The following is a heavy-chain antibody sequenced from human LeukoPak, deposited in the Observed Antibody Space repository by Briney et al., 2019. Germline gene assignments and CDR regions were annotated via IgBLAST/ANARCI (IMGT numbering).Heavy chain of an antibody. D-gene: IGHD2-2*02. CDR2: ISTSSSYI. CDR3: ARAVRYCSSTSCYNYYYMDV. CDR1: AFTFSSYS. J-gene: IGHJ6*03. V-gene: IGHV3-21*01. Sequence: GGSLRLSCAASAFTFSSYSMNWVRQAPGKGLEWVSFISTSSSYIHYADSVKGRFTISRDNAKNSLYLQMNSLRAEDTAVYYCARAVRYCSSTSCYNYYYMDVWGKGTTVTVSS.